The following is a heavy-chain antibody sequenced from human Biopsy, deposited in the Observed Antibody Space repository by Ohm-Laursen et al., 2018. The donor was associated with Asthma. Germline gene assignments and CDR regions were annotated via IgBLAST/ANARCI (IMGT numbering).Heavy chain of an antibody. V-gene: IGHV1-3*01. J-gene: IGHJ6*02. Sequence: ASVKVSCNASGYTFIHFAIHWVRQAPGQRLEWMGWINAGNGNTKYSQKFQGRVTITRDTSASTAYMELSSLRSEDTAVYYCARDEGIVGATPDDAPYYYYYGMDVWGQGTTVTVSS. CDR2: INAGNGNT. CDR3: ARDEGIVGATPDDAPYYYYYGMDV. CDR1: GYTFIHFA. D-gene: IGHD1-26*01.